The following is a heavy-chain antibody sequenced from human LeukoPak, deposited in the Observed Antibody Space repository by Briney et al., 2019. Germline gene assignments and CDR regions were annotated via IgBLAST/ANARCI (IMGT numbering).Heavy chain of an antibody. CDR1: GYTFTSYW. CDR2: IYPGDSDT. Sequence: GEFLKISCEGSGYTFTSYWIGWVRQMPGKGLEWMGIIYPGDSDTRYSPSFQGQVTISADKSISTAYLQWSSLKASDTAMYYCARPHRGGLHAFDIWGQGTMVTVSS. CDR3: ARPHRGGLHAFDI. V-gene: IGHV5-51*01. D-gene: IGHD3-10*01. J-gene: IGHJ3*02.